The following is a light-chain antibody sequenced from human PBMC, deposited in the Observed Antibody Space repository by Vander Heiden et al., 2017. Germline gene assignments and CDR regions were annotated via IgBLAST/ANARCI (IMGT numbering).Light chain of an antibody. V-gene: IGKV1-16*02. CDR3: QQYDRYPLT. Sequence: DIQMTQSPSSLSASVGDRVTITCRASQDISHYLAWFQQKPGKAPKSLIYGATSLQSGVPSKFNGSGSGTEFTLTISSLQPEDFATYSCQQYDRYPLTFGQTTRLEIK. CDR2: GAT. J-gene: IGKJ5*01. CDR1: QDISHY.